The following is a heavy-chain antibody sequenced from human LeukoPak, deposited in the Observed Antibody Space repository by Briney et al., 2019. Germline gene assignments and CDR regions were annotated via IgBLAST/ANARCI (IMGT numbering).Heavy chain of an antibody. J-gene: IGHJ4*02. CDR1: GGTFSSYA. D-gene: IGHD4-17*01. V-gene: IGHV1-69*13. CDR3: ARVGGEDYGDYGGGY. Sequence: SVKVSCKASGGTFSSYAISWVRQAPGQGLEWMGGIIPIFGTANYAQKFQGRVTITADESTRTAYMELSSLRSEDTAVYYCARVGGEDYGDYGGGYWGQGTLVTVSS. CDR2: IIPIFGTA.